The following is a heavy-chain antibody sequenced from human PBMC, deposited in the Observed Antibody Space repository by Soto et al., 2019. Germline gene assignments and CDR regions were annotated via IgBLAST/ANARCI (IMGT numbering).Heavy chain of an antibody. J-gene: IGHJ6*02. D-gene: IGHD3-16*01. CDR2: INGYNGNT. Sequence: QVQLVQSGAEVKKPGASVKVSCKASGYTFTSYGISWVRQAPGQGLEWMGWINGYNGNTNHAQKLQGRVTMSTDTSTSTADMELRSLRSDDSAVYYCARMGDVPYYYYGMDVWGQGTTVTVSS. V-gene: IGHV1-18*01. CDR1: GYTFTSYG. CDR3: ARMGDVPYYYYGMDV.